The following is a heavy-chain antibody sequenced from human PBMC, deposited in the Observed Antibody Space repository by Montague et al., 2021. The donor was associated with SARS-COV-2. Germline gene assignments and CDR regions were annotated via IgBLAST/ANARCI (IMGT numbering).Heavy chain of an antibody. J-gene: IGHJ4*02. CDR2: ISEIGST. CDR3: ARLQGGRRLMDY. D-gene: IGHD5-12*01. V-gene: IGHV4-59*01. CDR1: GGSRKNYY. Sequence: SETLSLTCTVSGGSRKNYYWGWIRQPPGKAREDIAYISEIGSTHRNPEGKSRVTISVDPSRNQCYLDVNSVTAADTAVYYCARLQGGRRLMDYWGQGTLVTVPS.